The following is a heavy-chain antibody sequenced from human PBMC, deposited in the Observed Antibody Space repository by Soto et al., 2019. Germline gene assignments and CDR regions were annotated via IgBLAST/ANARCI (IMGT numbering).Heavy chain of an antibody. CDR3: ARDPNTGTYHFYY. CDR2: ITSSSSAI. D-gene: IGHD1-1*01. Sequence: EVQLLESGGGLVKPGGSLRLSCAASGFTFSSYTMNWVRQAPGKGLEWVSSITSSSSAIYYADSVRGRFTISRDNAKNSLYLQMNSLRAEDAAVYYCARDPNTGTYHFYYWGQGTLVTVSS. CDR1: GFTFSSYT. V-gene: IGHV3-21*01. J-gene: IGHJ4*02.